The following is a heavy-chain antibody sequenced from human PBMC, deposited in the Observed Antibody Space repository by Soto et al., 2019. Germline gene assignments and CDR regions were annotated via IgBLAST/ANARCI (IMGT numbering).Heavy chain of an antibody. CDR1: GDSISSSDHY. CDR2: VYYIGST. CDR3: ARQKYYDPYFDY. J-gene: IGHJ4*02. D-gene: IGHD5-12*01. Sequence: SETLSLTCTVSGDSISSSDHYWGWIRQPPGKGLVFIGNVYYIGSTYYNPSLKSRVTMSVDTSKNQFSLRLSSVTAADTALYYCARQKYYDPYFDYWGQGILVT. V-gene: IGHV4-39*01.